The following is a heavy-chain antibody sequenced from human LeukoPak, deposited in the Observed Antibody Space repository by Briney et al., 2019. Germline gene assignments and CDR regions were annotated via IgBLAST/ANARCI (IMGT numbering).Heavy chain of an antibody. V-gene: IGHV3-23*01. CDR1: GFTFSSSA. J-gene: IGHJ4*02. CDR2: ITGSGATT. Sequence: GGSLRLSCAASGFTFSSSAMSWVRQTPGKGLEWVSSITGSGATTYYSDSVKGRFTISRDNSKNTLSLQMNSLRAEDTAVYFCAKERRRVDTAMVRSYYFENWGQGTLVTVSS. D-gene: IGHD5-18*01. CDR3: AKERRRVDTAMVRSYYFEN.